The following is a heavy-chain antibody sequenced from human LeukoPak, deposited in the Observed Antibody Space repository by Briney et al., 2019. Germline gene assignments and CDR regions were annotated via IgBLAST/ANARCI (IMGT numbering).Heavy chain of an antibody. CDR3: ASGGFGEGKFDP. Sequence: GGSLRLSCAVSGFTFSSYWMHWVRQAPGKGLMWVSRINSDGSRTNYADSVRGRFTISRDNAENTLYLQMNSLRAEDTAIYYCASGGFGEGKFDPWGQGTLVTVSS. V-gene: IGHV3-74*01. J-gene: IGHJ5*02. D-gene: IGHD3-10*01. CDR1: GFTFSSYW. CDR2: INSDGSRT.